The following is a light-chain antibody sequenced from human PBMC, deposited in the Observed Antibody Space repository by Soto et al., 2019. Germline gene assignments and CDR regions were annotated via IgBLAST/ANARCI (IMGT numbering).Light chain of an antibody. CDR3: SLYTSSTFYV. CDR1: SSDVGDYNR. V-gene: IGLV2-18*01. Sequence: QSALTQPPSVSGSPGQSVTISCTGTSSDVGDYNRVSWYQQPPGTAPKLLIYEVSNRPSGVPDRFSGSKSGNTASLTISGLQAEDEADYYCSLYTSSTFYVFGTGTKVTVL. CDR2: EVS. J-gene: IGLJ1*01.